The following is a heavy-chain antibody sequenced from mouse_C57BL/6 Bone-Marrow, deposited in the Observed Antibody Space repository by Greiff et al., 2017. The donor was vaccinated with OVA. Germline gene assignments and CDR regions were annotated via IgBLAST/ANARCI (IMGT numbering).Heavy chain of an antibody. Sequence: VQLQQPGAELVKPGASVKMSCKASGYTFTSYWITWVKQRPGQGLEWIGDIHPGSGSTNYNEKFKSKATLTVDTSSSTAYMQLSSLTSEDSAVYYCARKDSYQGVYFDYWGQGTTLTVSS. D-gene: IGHD2-10*01. J-gene: IGHJ2*01. V-gene: IGHV1-55*01. CDR2: IHPGSGST. CDR3: ARKDSYQGVYFDY. CDR1: GYTFTSYW.